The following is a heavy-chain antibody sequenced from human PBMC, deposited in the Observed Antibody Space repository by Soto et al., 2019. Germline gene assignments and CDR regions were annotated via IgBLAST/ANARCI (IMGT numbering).Heavy chain of an antibody. V-gene: IGHV1-2*02. CDR3: ARDPNPDQDYLGMDF. Sequence: ASVKVSCKTSAYFFTASYIHWVRQAPGQGLEWMGWINPNTGATNYPQKFQGRVTMTSDTSISTAYMELSSLMSDDTAVYYCARDPNPDQDYLGMDFWGQGTTVTVSS. CDR1: AYFFTASY. CDR2: INPNTGAT. J-gene: IGHJ6*02. D-gene: IGHD2-2*01.